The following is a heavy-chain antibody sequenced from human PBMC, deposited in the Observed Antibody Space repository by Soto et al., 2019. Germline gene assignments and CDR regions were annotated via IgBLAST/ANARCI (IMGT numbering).Heavy chain of an antibody. Sequence: QVQLVESGGGVVQPGRSLRLSCAASGFTFSSYAMHWVRQAPGKGLEWVAVISYDGSNKYYADSVKGRFTISRDNSKNTLYLQMNSLRAEHTAVYYCARDAYGDYPICDYWGQGTLVTVSS. D-gene: IGHD4-17*01. V-gene: IGHV3-30-3*01. CDR1: GFTFSSYA. CDR2: ISYDGSNK. CDR3: ARDAYGDYPICDY. J-gene: IGHJ4*02.